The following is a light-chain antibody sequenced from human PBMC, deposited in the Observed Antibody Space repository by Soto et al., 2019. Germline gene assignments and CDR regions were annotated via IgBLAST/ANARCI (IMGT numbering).Light chain of an antibody. CDR1: HSLSGNY. CDR2: GVS. CDR3: HHYGSSPYT. J-gene: IGKJ5*01. Sequence: EIVLTQSPGTLSLSPGERATLSCRASHSLSGNYLAWYQQKPGQAPRLLIFGVSSRATGIPDRFSGSGSGTDFTLTINRLEPEDFAVYYCHHYGSSPYTFGLGTRLEIK. V-gene: IGKV3-20*01.